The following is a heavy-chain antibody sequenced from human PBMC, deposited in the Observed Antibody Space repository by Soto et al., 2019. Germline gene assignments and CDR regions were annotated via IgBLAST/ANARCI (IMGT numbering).Heavy chain of an antibody. D-gene: IGHD6-19*01. CDR2: ISGSGGNT. Sequence: PGGSLRLSCAASGFTFSRYAMSWVRQAPGEWLGWVSAISGSGGNTYYADSVKGRFTISRDNSKNTLYLQMNSLRAEDTAVYYCAKGEALGYSSGWYSYWGQGTRVTVSS. J-gene: IGHJ4*02. CDR3: AKGEALGYSSGWYSY. CDR1: GFTFSRYA. V-gene: IGHV3-23*01.